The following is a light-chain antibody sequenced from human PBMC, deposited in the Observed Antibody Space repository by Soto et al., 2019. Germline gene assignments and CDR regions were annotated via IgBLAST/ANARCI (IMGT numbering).Light chain of an antibody. CDR3: ATWDSSLSAVL. Sequence: QSVLTQPPSVSAAPGQKVTISCSGSSSNIGNNYVSWYQHFPGTAPKLLIYDNNKRPSGIPDQFSGSKSGTSATLGITGLQTGDEADYYCATWDSSLSAVLFGGGTKVTVL. J-gene: IGLJ2*01. CDR2: DNN. CDR1: SSNIGNNY. V-gene: IGLV1-51*01.